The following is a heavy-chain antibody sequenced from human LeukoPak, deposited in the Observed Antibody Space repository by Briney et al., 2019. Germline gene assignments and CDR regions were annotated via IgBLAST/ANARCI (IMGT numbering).Heavy chain of an antibody. V-gene: IGHV4-34*01. D-gene: IGHD5-18*01. J-gene: IGHJ2*01. CDR2: INHSGST. Sequence: SETLSLTCAVYGGSFRGYYWSWIRQPPGKGLEWIGEINHSGSTNYNPSLKSRVTIPVDTSKNQFSLKLSSVTAADTAVYYCAREGVRGYSYGPAKSYWYFDLWGRGTLVTVSS. CDR3: AREGVRGYSYGPAKSYWYFDL. CDR1: GGSFRGYY.